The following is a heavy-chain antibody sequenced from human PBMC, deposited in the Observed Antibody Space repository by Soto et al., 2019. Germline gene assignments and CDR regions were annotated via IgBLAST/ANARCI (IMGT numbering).Heavy chain of an antibody. CDR1: GFTFDDYA. Sequence: PGGSLRLSCAASGFTFDDYAMHWVRQAPGKGLEWVSLISWDGGSTYCADSVKGRFTISRDNSKNSLYLQMNSLRAEDTALYYCAKDRAVYPYSYGAGIDYWGQGTLVTVSS. J-gene: IGHJ4*02. V-gene: IGHV3-43D*04. D-gene: IGHD5-18*01. CDR2: ISWDGGST. CDR3: AKDRAVYPYSYGAGIDY.